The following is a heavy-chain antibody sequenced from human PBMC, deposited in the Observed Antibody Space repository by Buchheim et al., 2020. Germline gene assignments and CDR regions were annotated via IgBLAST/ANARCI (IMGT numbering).Heavy chain of an antibody. D-gene: IGHD4-23*01. CDR2: IYYSGST. V-gene: IGHV4-30-4*01. J-gene: IGHJ2*01. Sequence: QVQLQESGPGLVKPSQTLSLTCTVSGGSISSGYYYWNWIRQPPGKGLEWIGYIYYSGSTYYNPSLKSRVTISVDTSKNQFSLNLRCVSAADPAVYYCASHTGHYGGNSSWYFDFWGRGTL. CDR3: ASHTGHYGGNSSWYFDF. CDR1: GGSISSGYYY.